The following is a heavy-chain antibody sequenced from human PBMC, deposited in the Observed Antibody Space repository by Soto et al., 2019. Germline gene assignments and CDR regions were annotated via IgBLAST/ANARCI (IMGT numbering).Heavy chain of an antibody. CDR2: IIPIFGTA. V-gene: IGHV1-69*13. J-gene: IGHJ6*02. D-gene: IGHD5-12*01. CDR3: ARDGYSGYDRPYYYYGMDV. Sequence: ASVKVSCKASGGTFSSYAISWVRQAPGQGLEWMGGIIPIFGTANYAQKFQGRVTITADESTSTAYMELSSLRSEDTAVYYCARDGYSGYDRPYYYYGMDVWGQGTTVTVSS. CDR1: GGTFSSYA.